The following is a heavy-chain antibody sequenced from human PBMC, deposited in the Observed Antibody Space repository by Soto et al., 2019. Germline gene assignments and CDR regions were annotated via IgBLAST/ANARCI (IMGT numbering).Heavy chain of an antibody. V-gene: IGHV4-31*03. CDR2: NYYSGIT. Sequence: QVQLQESGPGLVKPSQTLSLTCTVSGGSISSGGYYWTWIRQHPGTGLEWIGSNYYSGITYYNPSLKSRLTISLDTSKNQFSLKLSSVTAADTAVYYCARGSSIAGLYYGMDVWGQGTTVTVSS. D-gene: IGHD6-6*01. CDR3: ARGSSIAGLYYGMDV. J-gene: IGHJ6*02. CDR1: GGSISSGGYY.